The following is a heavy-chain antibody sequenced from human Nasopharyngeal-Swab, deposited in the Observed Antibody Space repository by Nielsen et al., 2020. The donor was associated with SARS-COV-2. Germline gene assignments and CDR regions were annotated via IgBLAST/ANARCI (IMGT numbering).Heavy chain of an antibody. J-gene: IGHJ4*02. D-gene: IGHD3-10*01. CDR2: IIPIFGTA. CDR3: ARAERGLGEVTFDY. V-gene: IGHV1-69*01. Sequence: WVRQAPGQGLEWMGGIIPIFGTANYAQKFQGRVTITADESTSTAYMELSSLRSEDTAVYYCARAERGLGEVTFDYWGQGTLGTVSS.